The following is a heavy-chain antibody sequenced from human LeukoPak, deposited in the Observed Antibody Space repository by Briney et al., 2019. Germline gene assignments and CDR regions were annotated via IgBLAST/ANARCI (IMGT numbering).Heavy chain of an antibody. CDR1: GFTFGTYD. D-gene: IGHD5-12*01. Sequence: PGRSLRLSCAASGFTFGTYDMHWVRQATGKGLEWVAAIGTAGDTYYPDSVKGRFTISRENAKNSLYLQMNSLRGGDTAVYYCARAPRGSGYADYWGQGTLVTVSS. V-gene: IGHV3-13*01. CDR2: IGTAGDT. CDR3: ARAPRGSGYADY. J-gene: IGHJ4*02.